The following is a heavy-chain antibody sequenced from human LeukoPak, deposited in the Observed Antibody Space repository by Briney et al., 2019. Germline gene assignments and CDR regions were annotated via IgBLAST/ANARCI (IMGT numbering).Heavy chain of an antibody. CDR2: IYYSGST. CDR1: GGSISSYY. D-gene: IGHD3-10*01. J-gene: IGHJ4*02. V-gene: IGHV4-59*12. Sequence: PSETLSLTCTVSGGSISSYYWSWIRQPPGKGLEWIGYIYYSGSTNYNPSLKSRVTISVDTSKNQFSLKLSSVTAADTAVYYCASYSITMVRGTGVDYWGQGTLVTVSS. CDR3: ASYSITMVRGTGVDY.